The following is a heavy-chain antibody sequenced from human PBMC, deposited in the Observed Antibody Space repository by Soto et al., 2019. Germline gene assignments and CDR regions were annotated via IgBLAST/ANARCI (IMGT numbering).Heavy chain of an antibody. J-gene: IGHJ4*02. CDR3: AKGLTQFDY. CDR2: LTSSGGT. V-gene: IGHV3-23*01. CDR1: GFTLNNYA. D-gene: IGHD3-22*01. Sequence: GGSLRLSCAASGFTLNNYAMSWVRQAPGKGLEWVSTLTSSGGTYYADSVKGRFTISRDKSKSTLYLQMISLRAEDTALYYCAKGLTQFDYCGQGAPVTVSS.